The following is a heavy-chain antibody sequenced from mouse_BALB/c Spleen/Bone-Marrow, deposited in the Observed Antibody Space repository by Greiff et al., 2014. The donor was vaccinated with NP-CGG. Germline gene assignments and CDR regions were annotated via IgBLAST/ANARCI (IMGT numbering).Heavy chain of an antibody. V-gene: IGHV1S56*01. D-gene: IGHD2-14*01. Sequence: VQLQQSGPELVKPGASVRISCKASGYTFTSYYIHWVKQRPGQGLEWIGWIYPGNVNTKYNEKFKGKATLTADKSSSTAYMQLSSLPSEDSAVYFCAREGYGRYFDYWGQGTTLTVPS. J-gene: IGHJ2*01. CDR3: AREGYGRYFDY. CDR1: GYTFTSYY. CDR2: IYPGNVNT.